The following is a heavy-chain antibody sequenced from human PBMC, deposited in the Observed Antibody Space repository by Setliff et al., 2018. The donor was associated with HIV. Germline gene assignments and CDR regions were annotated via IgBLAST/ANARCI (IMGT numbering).Heavy chain of an antibody. CDR3: ARSATNYNYYYYGMDV. CDR2: IWYDESLN. J-gene: IGHJ6*02. D-gene: IGHD4-4*01. Sequence: GGSLRLSCAASGFSFSTYGMHWVRQAPGKGLEWVALIWYDESLNYYADSVKGRFTISRENSQKTLFLQMNSLRAEDTGVYYCARSATNYNYYYYGMDVWGQGTTVTVSS. CDR1: GFSFSTYG. V-gene: IGHV3-33*01.